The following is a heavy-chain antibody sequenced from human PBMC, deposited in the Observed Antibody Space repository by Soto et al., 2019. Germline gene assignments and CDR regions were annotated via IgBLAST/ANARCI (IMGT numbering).Heavy chain of an antibody. D-gene: IGHD6-6*01. CDR3: ARIRLASSSSGFSWFDP. CDR2: IYYSGST. J-gene: IGHJ5*02. CDR1: GGSISSGGYY. Sequence: PSETLSLTCTVSGGSISSGGYYWSWIRQHPGKGLEWIGYIYYSGSTYYNPSLKSRVTISVDTSKNQFSLKLSSVTAADTAVYYCARIRLASSSSGFSWFDPWGQGTLVTVS. V-gene: IGHV4-31*03.